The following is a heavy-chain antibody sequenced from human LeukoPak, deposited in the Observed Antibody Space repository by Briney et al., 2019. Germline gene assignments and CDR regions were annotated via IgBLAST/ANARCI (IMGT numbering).Heavy chain of an antibody. D-gene: IGHD6-19*01. CDR2: IYTSGST. CDR3: ARSSSGSAFDI. V-gene: IGHV4-4*07. CDR1: GGSISSYY. Sequence: PWETLSLTCTVSGGSISSYYWSWLRQPAGKGLEWIGRIYTSGSTNYNPSLKRRVTMSVDTSKNQFSLKLSSVTAADTAVYYCARSSSGSAFDIWGQGTMVTVSS. J-gene: IGHJ3*02.